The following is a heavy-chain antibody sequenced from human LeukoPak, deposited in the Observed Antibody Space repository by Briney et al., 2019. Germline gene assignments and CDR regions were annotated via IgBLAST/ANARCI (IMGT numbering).Heavy chain of an antibody. CDR1: GYTCTSYD. D-gene: IGHD6-19*01. CDR2: TNPNSGGT. Sequence: ASVKLSCTSSGYTCTSYDLHWGRQGPGQGLEWRGWTNPNSGGTSYEQKFHVRETITRDTSISVDYMELRRLRSDDPGVYYCARDRGSSGWNLDFWGRGTLVSASS. J-gene: IGHJ4*02. CDR3: ARDRGSSGWNLDF. V-gene: IGHV1-2*02.